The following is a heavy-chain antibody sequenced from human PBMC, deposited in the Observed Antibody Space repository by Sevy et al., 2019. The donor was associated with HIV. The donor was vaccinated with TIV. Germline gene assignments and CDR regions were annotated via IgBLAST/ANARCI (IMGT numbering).Heavy chain of an antibody. CDR1: GFNISSAS. D-gene: IGHD3-10*01. CDR2: IKAKIDGETT. J-gene: IGHJ4*02. V-gene: IGHV3-15*07. Sequence: GGSLRLSCGGSGFNISSASMNWVRQAPGRGLEWVGRIKAKIDGETTDYGAPVKGRFIISRDDSRKTVYVQLNSVKSEDTAMYFCTTRPYGSIIDYWGQGNLVTVSS. CDR3: TTRPYGSIIDY.